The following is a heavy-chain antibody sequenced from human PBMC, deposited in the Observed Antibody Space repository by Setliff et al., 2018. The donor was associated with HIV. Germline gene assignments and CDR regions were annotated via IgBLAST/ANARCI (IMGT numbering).Heavy chain of an antibody. CDR1: GYSISRDHY. CDR2: IYHSGST. V-gene: IGHV4-38-2*01. D-gene: IGHD6-13*01. CDR3: ASSQQQLNPPDS. J-gene: IGHJ5*01. Sequence: KTSETLSLTCAVSGYSISRDHYWAWIRQPPGKGLEYIGNIYHSGSTFYNPSLKSRVTVSVDTSKNQFYLTLSSVTAADTAVYYCASSQQQLNPPDSWGQGTLVTVSS.